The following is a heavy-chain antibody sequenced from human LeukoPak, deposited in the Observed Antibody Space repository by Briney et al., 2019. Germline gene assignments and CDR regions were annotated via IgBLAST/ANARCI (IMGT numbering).Heavy chain of an antibody. Sequence: SVKVSCKASGGTFSTYAISWVRQAPGQGLEWMGGIIPIFGTANYAQKFQGRVRITADESTSTAYMELSSLRSEDTAVYYCARGGEDAFDIWGQGTMVTVSS. CDR2: IIPIFGTA. D-gene: IGHD3-16*01. CDR3: ARGGEDAFDI. V-gene: IGHV1-69*13. CDR1: GGTFSTYA. J-gene: IGHJ3*02.